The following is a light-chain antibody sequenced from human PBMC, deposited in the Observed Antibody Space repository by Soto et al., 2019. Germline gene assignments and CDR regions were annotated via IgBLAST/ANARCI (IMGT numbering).Light chain of an antibody. CDR2: GNN. Sequence: QSVLTQPPSASGTPGQRVIISCSGSNSNIGSNTVNWYQQLPGTAPKLLIYGNNQRPSGVPDRLSGSKSGTSASQAISGLQSEDEADYYCASWDDSLNAWVFGGGTKLTVL. V-gene: IGLV1-44*01. CDR1: NSNIGSNT. J-gene: IGLJ3*02. CDR3: ASWDDSLNAWV.